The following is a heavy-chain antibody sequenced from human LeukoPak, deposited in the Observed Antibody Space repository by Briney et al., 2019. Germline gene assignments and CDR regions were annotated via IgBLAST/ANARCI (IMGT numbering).Heavy chain of an antibody. CDR3: ARVVYGDFLYYFDY. V-gene: IGHV1-8*01. CDR2: MNPNSGNT. D-gene: IGHD4-17*01. CDR1: GYTFTSYD. Sequence: ASVKVSCKASGYTFTSYDINWVRQATGQGLEWMGWMNPNSGNTGYAQKFQGRVTMTRDTSISTAYTELSRLRSDDTAVYYCARVVYGDFLYYFDYWGQGTLVTVSS. J-gene: IGHJ4*02.